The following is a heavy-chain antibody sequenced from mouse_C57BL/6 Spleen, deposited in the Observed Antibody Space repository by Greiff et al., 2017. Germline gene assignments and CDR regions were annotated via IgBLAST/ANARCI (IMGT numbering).Heavy chain of an antibody. CDR3: ASPRYYSNYDWYFDV. J-gene: IGHJ1*03. V-gene: IGHV1-61*01. CDR2: IYPSDSET. D-gene: IGHD2-5*01. CDR1: GYTFTSYW. Sequence: VQLQQPGAELVRPGSSVKLSCKASGYTFTSYWMDWVKQRPGQGLEWIGNIYPSDSETHYNQKFKDKATLTVDKSSRTAYMQLSSLTSEDSAVYYCASPRYYSNYDWYFDVWGTGTTVTVSS.